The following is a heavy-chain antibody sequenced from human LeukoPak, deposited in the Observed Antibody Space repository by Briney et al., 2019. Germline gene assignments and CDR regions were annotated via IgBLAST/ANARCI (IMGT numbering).Heavy chain of an antibody. Sequence: NTAETLSLTCTVSGGSISSSSYYWGWIRQPPGKGLEWIGSIYYSGSTYYNPSLKSRVTISVDTSKNQFSLKLSSVTAADTAVYYCARDFKNYGDYAGNWFDPWGQGTLVTVSS. V-gene: IGHV4-39*07. D-gene: IGHD4-17*01. J-gene: IGHJ5*02. CDR3: ARDFKNYGDYAGNWFDP. CDR2: IYYSGST. CDR1: GGSISSSSYY.